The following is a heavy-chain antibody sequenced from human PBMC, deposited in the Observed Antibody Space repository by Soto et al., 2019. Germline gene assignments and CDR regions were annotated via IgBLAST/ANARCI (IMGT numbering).Heavy chain of an antibody. Sequence: GGSLRLSCAASGFTFSSYAMHWVRQAPGKGLEWVAVISYDGSNKYYADSVKGRFTISRDNSKNTLYLQMNSLRAEDTAVYYCARGGYSSSWYGAAYYYYYGMDVWGQGTTVTVS. V-gene: IGHV3-30-3*01. D-gene: IGHD6-13*01. CDR1: GFTFSSYA. CDR2: ISYDGSNK. J-gene: IGHJ6*02. CDR3: ARGGYSSSWYGAAYYYYYGMDV.